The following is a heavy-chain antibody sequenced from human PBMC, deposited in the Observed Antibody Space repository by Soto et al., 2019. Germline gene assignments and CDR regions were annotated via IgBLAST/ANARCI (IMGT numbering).Heavy chain of an antibody. V-gene: IGHV3-48*03. CDR1: GFTFSSYE. CDR3: ARGANYGGNLFDY. Sequence: GGSLRLSCAASGFTFSSYEMNWVRQAPGKGLEWVSYISSSGSTIYYADSVKGRFTISRDNAKNSLYLQMNSLRAEDTAVYYCARGANYGGNLFDYWGQGTLVTVSS. D-gene: IGHD4-17*01. J-gene: IGHJ4*02. CDR2: ISSSGSTI.